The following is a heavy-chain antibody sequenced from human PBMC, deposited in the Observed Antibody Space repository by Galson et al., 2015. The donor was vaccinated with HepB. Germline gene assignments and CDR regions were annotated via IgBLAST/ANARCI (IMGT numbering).Heavy chain of an antibody. CDR3: VRAPGGNYSY. CDR1: GFTFSSFW. D-gene: IGHD1-26*01. J-gene: IGHJ4*02. Sequence: LRLSCAASGFTFSSFWMHWVRQAPGKGLEWVANINQDGSQKYFVDSVKGRFTISRDNAENSLFLQMNSLRAEDTAVYYCVRAPGGNYSYWGQGILVTVSS. CDR2: INQDGSQK. V-gene: IGHV3-7*03.